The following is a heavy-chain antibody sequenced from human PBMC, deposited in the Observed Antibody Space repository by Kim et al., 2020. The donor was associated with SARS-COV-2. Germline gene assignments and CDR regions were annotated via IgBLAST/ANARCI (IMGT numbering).Heavy chain of an antibody. CDR3: ARLFTNGGYYYDY. V-gene: IGHV4-39*01. J-gene: IGHJ4*02. Sequence: YNPALKRRVTIAVDKSKNQFSLKLSSVTAADTAVYYCARLFTNGGYYYDYWGQGTLVTVSS. D-gene: IGHD3-22*01.